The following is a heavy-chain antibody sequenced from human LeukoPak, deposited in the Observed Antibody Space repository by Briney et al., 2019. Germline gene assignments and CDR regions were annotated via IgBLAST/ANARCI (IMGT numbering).Heavy chain of an antibody. J-gene: IGHJ2*01. D-gene: IGHD5-12*01. CDR3: ATTQSYESIVIDDWYFDL. CDR1: GGSISSSSYY. CDR2: IYYSGST. V-gene: IGHV4-39*07. Sequence: SETLSLTCTVSGGSISSSSYYWGWIRQPPGKGLEWIGSIYYSGSTYYNPSLKSRVTISVDTSKNQFSLKLSSVTAADTAVYYCATTQSYESIVIDDWYFDLWGRGTLVTVSS.